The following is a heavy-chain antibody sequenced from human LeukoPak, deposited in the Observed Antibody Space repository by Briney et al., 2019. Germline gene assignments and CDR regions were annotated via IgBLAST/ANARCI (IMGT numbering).Heavy chain of an antibody. D-gene: IGHD6-19*01. CDR2: IYTSGSN. J-gene: IGHJ4*02. Sequence: SETLSLTCTVSGVSISSYYWSWLRQAAGKGLEGIGRIYTSGSNNYNTSLKSRITMSVDTSKNQFFLKLSSVTAADTAVYYCARDRGGIAVAAGLGFDYWGQGTLVTVSS. CDR3: ARDRGGIAVAAGLGFDY. V-gene: IGHV4-4*07. CDR1: GVSISSYY.